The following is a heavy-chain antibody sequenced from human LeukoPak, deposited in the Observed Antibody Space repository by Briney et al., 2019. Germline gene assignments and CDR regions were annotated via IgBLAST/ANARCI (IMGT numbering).Heavy chain of an antibody. J-gene: IGHJ6*02. CDR2: ISYDGSNK. CDR1: GFTFSSYG. Sequence: PGRSLRLSCAASGFTFSSYGMHWVRQAPGKGLEWVAVISYDGSNKYYADSVKGRFTISRDNSKNTLYLQMNSLRAEDTALYYCAKEHFALDDFWSGSSGMDVWGQGTTVTVSS. V-gene: IGHV3-30*18. D-gene: IGHD3-3*01. CDR3: AKEHFALDDFWSGSSGMDV.